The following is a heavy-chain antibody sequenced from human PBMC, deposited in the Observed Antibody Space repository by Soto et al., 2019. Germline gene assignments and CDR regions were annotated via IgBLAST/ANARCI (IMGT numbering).Heavy chain of an antibody. V-gene: IGHV2-5*02. CDR2: IYWDDDK. CDR1: GFSLSTSGVG. J-gene: IGHJ4*02. D-gene: IGHD3-16*02. Sequence: QITLKESGPTLVKPTQTLTLTCTFSGFSLSTSGVGVGWIRQPPGKALEWLALIYWDDDKRYSPSLKSRLTITMDXXKXQXXLTMTNMDPVDTATYYCAHRIRLGDLSLYGWYFDYWGQGTLVTVSS. CDR3: AHRIRLGDLSLYGWYFDY.